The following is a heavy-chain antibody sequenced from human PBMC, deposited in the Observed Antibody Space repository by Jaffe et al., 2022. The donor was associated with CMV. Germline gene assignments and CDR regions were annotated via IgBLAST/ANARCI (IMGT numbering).Heavy chain of an antibody. CDR1: GFTFSSYS. CDR2: ISSSSSYI. V-gene: IGHV3-21*01. Sequence: EVQLVESGGGLVKPGGSLRLSCAASGFTFSSYSMNWVRQAPGKGLEWVSSISSSSSYIYYADSVKGRFTISRDNAKNSLYLQMNSLRAEDTAVYYCARDRRDGYKTYYFDYWGQGTLVTVSS. D-gene: IGHD5-12*01. CDR3: ARDRRDGYKTYYFDY. J-gene: IGHJ4*02.